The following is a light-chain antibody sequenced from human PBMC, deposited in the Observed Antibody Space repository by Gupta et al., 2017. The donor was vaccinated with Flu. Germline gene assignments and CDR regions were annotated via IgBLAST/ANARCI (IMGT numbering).Light chain of an antibody. CDR2: NLS. CDR3: MQATHWPWT. V-gene: IGKV2-30*01. CDR1: QSLVSSNGNTY. J-gene: IGKJ1*01. Sequence: DVVMTQSPLSLPVTLGQPASISCRSSQSLVSSNGNTYLNWIQQRPGQSPRRLIFNLSNRESGVPDRFSSSGSGTDLTLKISRVEAEDVGVYYCMQATHWPWTFGQGTRVEIK.